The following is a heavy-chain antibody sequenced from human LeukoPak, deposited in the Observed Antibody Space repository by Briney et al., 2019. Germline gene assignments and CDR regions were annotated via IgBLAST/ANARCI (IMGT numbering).Heavy chain of an antibody. CDR3: AKSMYYYDSSGYNYFDY. Sequence: GGSLRLSCAASGFTFSDYYMSWIRQAPGKGLEWVSYISSSGSTIYYADSVKGRFTISRDNSKNTLYLQMNSLRAEDTAVYYCAKSMYYYDSSGYNYFDYWGQGTLVTVSS. D-gene: IGHD3-22*01. CDR2: ISSSGSTI. J-gene: IGHJ4*02. CDR1: GFTFSDYY. V-gene: IGHV3-11*01.